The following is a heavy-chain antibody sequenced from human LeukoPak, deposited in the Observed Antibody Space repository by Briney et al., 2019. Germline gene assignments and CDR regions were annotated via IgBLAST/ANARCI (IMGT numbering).Heavy chain of an antibody. CDR1: GFTFSDYY. CDR3: ARDRVPYYYYMDV. J-gene: IGHJ6*03. CDR2: ISSSCSTI. D-gene: IGHD3-10*01. V-gene: IGHV3-11*01. Sequence: GGSLTLSCAASGFTFSDYYMSWIRQAPGKALEWVSYISSSCSTIYYADSVKGRFTISRDNAKNSLYLQMNSLRAEDTAVYYCARDRVPYYYYMDVWGKGTTVTVSS.